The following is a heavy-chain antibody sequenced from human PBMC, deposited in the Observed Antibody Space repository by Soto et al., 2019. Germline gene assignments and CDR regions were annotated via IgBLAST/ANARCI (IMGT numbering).Heavy chain of an antibody. V-gene: IGHV3-30-3*01. Sequence: GGSLRLSCAASGFTFSSYAMHWVRQAPGKGLEWVAVISYDGSNKYYADSVKGRFTISRDNSKNTLYLQMNSLRAEDTAVYYCARDRWYYYGSGSYGVFDYWGQGTLVTVSS. D-gene: IGHD3-10*01. CDR3: ARDRWYYYGSGSYGVFDY. J-gene: IGHJ4*02. CDR2: ISYDGSNK. CDR1: GFTFSSYA.